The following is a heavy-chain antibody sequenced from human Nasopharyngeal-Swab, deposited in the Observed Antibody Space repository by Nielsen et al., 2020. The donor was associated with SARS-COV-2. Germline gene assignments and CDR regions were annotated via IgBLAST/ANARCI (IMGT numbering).Heavy chain of an antibody. D-gene: IGHD5-12*01. J-gene: IGHJ6*02. CDR2: IYPRDSDT. V-gene: IGHV5-51*01. CDR3: VRPEGVATSFKYYFQYGMDV. Sequence: GESLKISCKGSGYSFTSYWIAWVRQMPGKGLEWMGIIYPRDSDTRYRPSFQGQVTISADTAISTDYLQWSSLKASDTAMYYCVRPEGVATSFKYYFQYGMDVWGQGTMVTVPS. CDR1: GYSFTSYW.